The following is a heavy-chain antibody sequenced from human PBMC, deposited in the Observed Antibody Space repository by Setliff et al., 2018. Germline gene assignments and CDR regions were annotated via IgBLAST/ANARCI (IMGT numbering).Heavy chain of an antibody. D-gene: IGHD3-10*01. V-gene: IGHV4-34*01. J-gene: IGHJ5*02. CDR2: IYYSGST. Sequence: SETLSLTCAVYGGPFSAYYWSWIRQPPGKGLEWIGSIYYSGSTYYNPSLKSRVTIFVDTSKNQFSLKLSSVTAADTAVYYCARLSHAYYYGSGSYFGFDPWGQGTLVTVSS. CDR3: ARLSHAYYYGSGSYFGFDP. CDR1: GGPFSAYY.